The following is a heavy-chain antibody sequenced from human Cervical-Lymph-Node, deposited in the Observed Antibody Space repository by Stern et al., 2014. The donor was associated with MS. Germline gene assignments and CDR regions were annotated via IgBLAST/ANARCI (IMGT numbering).Heavy chain of an antibody. CDR1: GFTFSGYA. CDR2: ISYDGRNK. J-gene: IGHJ4*02. Sequence: VQLVESGGGVVPPGRSLRLSCAASGFTFSGYAMHWVRQAPGKGLEWVAVISYDGRNKYYADSVKGRFTISRDNSKNTVFLQMNSLRAEDTAVYYCARDLDRSETVTFDYWGQGTLVTVSS. CDR3: ARDLDRSETVTFDY. D-gene: IGHD3-22*01. V-gene: IGHV3-30*04.